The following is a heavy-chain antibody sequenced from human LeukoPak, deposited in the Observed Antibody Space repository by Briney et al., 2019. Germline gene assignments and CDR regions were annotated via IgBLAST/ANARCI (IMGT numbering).Heavy chain of an antibody. J-gene: IGHJ3*02. V-gene: IGHV3-11*01. CDR1: GFTFSDYY. CDR2: ISSSGSTI. Sequence: PGGSLRLSCAASGFTFSDYYMSWIRQAPGKGLEWVSYISSSGSTIYYADSVKGRFTISRDNSKNTLYLQMNSLRAEDTAIYYCAKGDRYSSGWYSDVLDIWGQGTMVTVSS. D-gene: IGHD6-19*01. CDR3: AKGDRYSSGWYSDVLDI.